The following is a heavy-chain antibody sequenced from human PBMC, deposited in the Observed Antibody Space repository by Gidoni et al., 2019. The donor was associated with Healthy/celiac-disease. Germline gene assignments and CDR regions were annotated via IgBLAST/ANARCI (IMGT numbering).Heavy chain of an antibody. D-gene: IGHD6-19*01. V-gene: IGHV3-9*01. CDR3: AKVRGSGWTVFDY. Sequence: GYADSVKGRFTISRDNAKNSLYLQMNSLRAEDTALYYCAKVRGSGWTVFDYWGQGTLVTVSS. J-gene: IGHJ4*02.